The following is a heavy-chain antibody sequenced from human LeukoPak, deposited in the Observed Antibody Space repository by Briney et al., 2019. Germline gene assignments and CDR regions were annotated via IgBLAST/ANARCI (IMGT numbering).Heavy chain of an antibody. J-gene: IGHJ5*02. D-gene: IGHD1-26*01. CDR2: ISSSSSSL. Sequence: PGGSLRLSCAASGFSFSNYIMNWVRQAPGKGLEWVSFISSSSSSLYYADSVKGRFTISRDNAKNSLYLQMSSLRAEDTAVYYCARSDSGSYWGKNRFDTWGQGTLVTVSS. CDR1: GFSFSNYI. CDR3: ARSDSGSYWGKNRFDT. V-gene: IGHV3-21*01.